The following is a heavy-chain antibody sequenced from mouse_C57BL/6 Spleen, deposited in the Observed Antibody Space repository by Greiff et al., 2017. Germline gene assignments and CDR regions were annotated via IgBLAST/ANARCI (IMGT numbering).Heavy chain of an antibody. Sequence: EVQLVESGGGLVQPKGSLKLSCAASGFSFNTYAMNWVRQAPGQGLEWVARIRSKSNNYATYYADSVKDRFTISRDDSESMLYLQMNNLKTEDTAMYYCVREGGCFDYWGQGTTLTVSS. CDR3: VREGGCFDY. CDR2: IRSKSNNYAT. CDR1: GFSFNTYA. V-gene: IGHV10-1*01. J-gene: IGHJ2*01.